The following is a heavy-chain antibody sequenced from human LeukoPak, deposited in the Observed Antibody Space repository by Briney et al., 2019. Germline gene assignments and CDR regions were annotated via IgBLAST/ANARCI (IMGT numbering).Heavy chain of an antibody. Sequence: ASVKVSCKASGGTFSSYAISWVRQAPGQGLEWMGRIIPILGIANYAQKFQGRVTITADKSTSTAYMELSSLRSEDTGVYYCARDSVATISNYWGQGTLVTVSS. CDR3: ARDSVATISNY. V-gene: IGHV1-69*04. J-gene: IGHJ4*02. CDR1: GGTFSSYA. CDR2: IIPILGIA. D-gene: IGHD5-12*01.